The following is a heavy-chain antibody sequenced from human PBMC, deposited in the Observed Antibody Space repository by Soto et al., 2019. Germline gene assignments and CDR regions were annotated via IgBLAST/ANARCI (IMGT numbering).Heavy chain of an antibody. CDR1: GDSVSSNSAA. D-gene: IGHD2-15*01. J-gene: IGHJ5*02. V-gene: IGHV6-1*01. Sequence: SQTLSLTCAISGDSVSSNSAALNLIRQSPSRGLEWLGRTYYRSKWYKEYAASVKSRITINPDTSKNQFSLQLNSVSPEDTAVYYCARTVGWLDPWGQGTLVTVSS. CDR2: TYYRSKWYK. CDR3: ARTVGWLDP.